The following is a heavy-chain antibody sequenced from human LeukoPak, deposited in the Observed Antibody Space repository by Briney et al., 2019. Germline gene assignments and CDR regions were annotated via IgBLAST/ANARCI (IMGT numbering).Heavy chain of an antibody. CDR1: GGSITSYY. CDR3: ARAPYGSGSYYYYGMDV. D-gene: IGHD3-10*01. J-gene: IGHJ6*02. CDR2: VYYSGST. V-gene: IGHV4-59*01. Sequence: SETLSLTCTISGGSITSYYWSWVRQPPGKGLEWIGYVYYSGSTSYNPSLKSRVTISVDTSKNQFSLKLSSVTAADTAVYYCARAPYGSGSYYYYGMDVWGQGTTVTVSS.